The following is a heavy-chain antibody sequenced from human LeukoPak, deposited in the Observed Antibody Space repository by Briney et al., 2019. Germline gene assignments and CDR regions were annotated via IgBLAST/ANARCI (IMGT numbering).Heavy chain of an antibody. Sequence: GESLKISCKGSGYSFTSYWIGWVRQMPGKSLEWIGIIYPGDSDTRYSPSFQGQVTISADKYISTAYLQWSSLKASDTAMYYCARPISPNYYDSSGYDYWGQGTLVTVSS. CDR1: GYSFTSYW. V-gene: IGHV5-51*01. J-gene: IGHJ4*02. CDR3: ARPISPNYYDSSGYDY. CDR2: IYPGDSDT. D-gene: IGHD3-22*01.